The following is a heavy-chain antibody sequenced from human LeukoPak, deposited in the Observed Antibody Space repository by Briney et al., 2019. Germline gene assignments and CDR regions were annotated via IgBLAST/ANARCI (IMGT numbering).Heavy chain of an antibody. V-gene: IGHV3-74*01. Sequence: PGGSLRLSCAASGFTFSSYWMHWVRQAPGKWLVWVSRINSDGSSTSYADSVKGRFTISRDNAKNTLYLQMNSLRAEDTAVYYCAGDSSGWHEVLVYDYWGQGTLVTVSS. CDR1: GFTFSSYW. CDR3: AGDSSGWHEVLVYDY. J-gene: IGHJ4*02. CDR2: INSDGSST. D-gene: IGHD6-19*01.